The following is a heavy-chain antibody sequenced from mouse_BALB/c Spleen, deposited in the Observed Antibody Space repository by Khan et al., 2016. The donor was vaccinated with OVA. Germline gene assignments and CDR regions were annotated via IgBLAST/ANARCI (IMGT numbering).Heavy chain of an antibody. CDR1: GLSLTNYG. CDR3: AIIYYGNDWFAY. V-gene: IGHV2-3*01. CDR2: LWGDGST. D-gene: IGHD2-1*01. Sequence: QVQLKESGPGLVAPSQSLSIRCTVSGLSLTNYGVSWVRQPPGKGLEWLGVLWGDGSTNYHSVLKSSLTINKDNSKSQVFVKLNSLQPDDTATYFCAIIYYGNDWFAYWGQGTLVTVSA. J-gene: IGHJ3*01.